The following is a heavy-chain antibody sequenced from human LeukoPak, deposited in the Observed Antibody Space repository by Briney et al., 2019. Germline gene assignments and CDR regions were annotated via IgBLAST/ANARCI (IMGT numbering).Heavy chain of an antibody. D-gene: IGHD3-10*01. Sequence: GGSLRLSCAASGFTFNNYAMHWVRQAPGKGLEWVAFIRYGGTIQYYADSVKGRFTISRDNSRNTLYLQMNSLRPEDTAVYYCAKAIWVAATSSWFCLDYWGQGTLVTVSS. CDR2: IRYGGTIQ. V-gene: IGHV3-30*02. CDR3: AKAIWVAATSSWFCLDY. CDR1: GFTFNNYA. J-gene: IGHJ4*02.